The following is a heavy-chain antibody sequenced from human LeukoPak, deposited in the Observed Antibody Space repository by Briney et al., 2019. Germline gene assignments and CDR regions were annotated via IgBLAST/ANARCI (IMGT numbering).Heavy chain of an antibody. V-gene: IGHV3-23*01. J-gene: IGHJ5*02. Sequence: PRGSLRLSCAASGFTFSSYAMSWVRQAPGKGLEWVSAISGSGGSTYYADSVKGRFTISRDNSKNTLYLQMNSLRAEDTAVYYCAKDRSGYYYFWFDPWGQGTLVTVSS. CDR1: GFTFSSYA. CDR3: AKDRSGYYYFWFDP. D-gene: IGHD3-22*01. CDR2: ISGSGGST.